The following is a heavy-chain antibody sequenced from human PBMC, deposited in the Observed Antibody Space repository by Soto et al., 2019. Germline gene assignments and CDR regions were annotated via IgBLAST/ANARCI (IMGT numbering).Heavy chain of an antibody. J-gene: IGHJ4*02. D-gene: IGHD5-18*01. CDR2: ITPILGET. Sequence: QVHLVQSGTEVRKPGSSVTVSCKVSGGTFSTYTISWVRQAPGQGLQWMGAITPILGETTYAQHFHGRVFITADISATTAYMELSDLTSEDTAMYYCGRVPRYSFPTSDSLDQWGQGTRVTVSS. V-gene: IGHV1-69*06. CDR1: GGTFSTYT. CDR3: GRVPRYSFPTSDSLDQ.